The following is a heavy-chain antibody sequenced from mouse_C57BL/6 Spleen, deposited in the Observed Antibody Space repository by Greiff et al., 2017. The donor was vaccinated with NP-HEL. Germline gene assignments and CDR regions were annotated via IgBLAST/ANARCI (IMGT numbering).Heavy chain of an antibody. V-gene: IGHV1-82*01. CDR2: IYPGDGDT. CDR1: GYAFSSSW. Sequence: QVQLQQSGPELVKPGASVKISCKASGYAFSSSWMNWVKQRPGKGLEWIGRIYPGDGDTNYNGKFKGKATLTADKSSSPAYMQLSRLTSEDSAVYFCAPRLYYAMDYWGQGTSVTVSS. J-gene: IGHJ4*01. CDR3: APRLYYAMDY. D-gene: IGHD3-2*02.